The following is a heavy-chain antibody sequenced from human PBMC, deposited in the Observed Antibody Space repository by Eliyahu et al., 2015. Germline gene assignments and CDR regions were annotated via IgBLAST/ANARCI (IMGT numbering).Heavy chain of an antibody. D-gene: IGHD6-13*01. CDR3: AHRWSSWRDSYYYGLDV. V-gene: IGHV2-5*01. Sequence: QITLKESGPTLVRPTQTLTLTCTFSGFSLSTSGXGVGWIRQPPGKALEWLALIYWNDDKRYRSSLKSRLTITKDTSKNLVVLTMANMDPVDTATYYCAHRWSSWRDSYYYGLDVWGPGTTVTVSS. CDR2: IYWNDDK. J-gene: IGHJ6*02. CDR1: GFSLSTSGXG.